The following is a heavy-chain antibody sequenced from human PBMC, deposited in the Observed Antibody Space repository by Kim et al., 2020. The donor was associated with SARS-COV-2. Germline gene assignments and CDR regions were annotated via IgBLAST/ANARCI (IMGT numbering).Heavy chain of an antibody. J-gene: IGHJ4*02. CDR3: AAEGGAVSSFDY. V-gene: IGHV3-30*02. D-gene: IGHD3-10*01. Sequence: YSAGSVRGRFTISTDNSKNTVFLQMNSLRAEDTAVYYCAAEGGAVSSFDYWGQGTLITVSS.